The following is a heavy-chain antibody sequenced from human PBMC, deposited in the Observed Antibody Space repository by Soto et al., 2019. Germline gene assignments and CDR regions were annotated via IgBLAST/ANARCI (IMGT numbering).Heavy chain of an antibody. J-gene: IGHJ4*02. V-gene: IGHV3-30-3*01. D-gene: IGHD3-22*01. CDR2: ISYDGNDK. CDR1: GFTFISYA. CDR3: ARDPAGGSGHYYLFDY. Sequence: QVQLVESGGGVVQPGRSLRLSCAASGFTFISYAMHWVRQAPGKGLEWVAVISYDGNDKYYADSVKGRFTISRDNSKSTLYLQMNSLRAEESAVYFCARDPAGGSGHYYLFDYWGQGTLVTVSS.